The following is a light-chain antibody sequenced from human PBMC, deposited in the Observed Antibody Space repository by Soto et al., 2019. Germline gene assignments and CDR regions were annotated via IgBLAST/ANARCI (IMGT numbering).Light chain of an antibody. CDR1: SSNIGNNF. V-gene: IGLV1-51*01. CDR2: DNN. Sequence: QSVLTQPPSVSAAPGQRVTISCSGTSSNIGNNFVSWYQHLPGTAPKLLIYDNNKRPSGIPDRFSGSKSGTSATLGITELQTEDEADYYCGTWDSSLSAVVFGGGTKLTVL. J-gene: IGLJ2*01. CDR3: GTWDSSLSAVV.